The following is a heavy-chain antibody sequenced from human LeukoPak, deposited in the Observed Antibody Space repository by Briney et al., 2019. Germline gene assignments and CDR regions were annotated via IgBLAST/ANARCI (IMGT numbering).Heavy chain of an antibody. Sequence: GASVTVSCKASGYTFTSYGISWVRQAPGQGLEWMGWISAYNGNTNYAQKLQGRVTMTTDTSTSTAYMELRSLRSDDTAVYYCARDYPRIMITFGGVIPNMDVWGKGTTVTVSS. CDR1: GYTFTSYG. D-gene: IGHD3-16*02. V-gene: IGHV1-18*01. J-gene: IGHJ6*03. CDR3: ARDYPRIMITFGGVIPNMDV. CDR2: ISAYNGNT.